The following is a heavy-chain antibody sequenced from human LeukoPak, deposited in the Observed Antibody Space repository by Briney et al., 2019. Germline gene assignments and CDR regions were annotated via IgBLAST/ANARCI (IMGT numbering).Heavy chain of an antibody. CDR3: AKDPYPGIAAAGPNYMDV. V-gene: IGHV3-9*01. CDR2: ISWNSGSI. D-gene: IGHD6-13*01. Sequence: PGRSLRLSCAASGFTFDDYAMHWVRQAPGKGLEWVSGISWNSGSIGYADSVKGRFTISRDNAKNSLYLQMNSLRAEDTALYYCAKDPYPGIAAAGPNYMDVWGKGTTVTVSS. J-gene: IGHJ6*03. CDR1: GFTFDDYA.